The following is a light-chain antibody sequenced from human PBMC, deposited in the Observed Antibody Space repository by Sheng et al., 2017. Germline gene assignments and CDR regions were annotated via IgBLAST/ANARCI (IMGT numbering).Light chain of an antibody. J-gene: IGLJ2*01. Sequence: SYELTQPPSVSVSPGQTASITCSGDNLGDKYASWYQQKPGQSPVLVIYHDNKRPSWIPERFSGSNSGNTATLTIVETQAMDEADYYCQAWDSRTVFGGGTKVTVL. CDR1: NLGDKY. CDR3: QAWDSRTV. V-gene: IGLV3-1*01. CDR2: HDN.